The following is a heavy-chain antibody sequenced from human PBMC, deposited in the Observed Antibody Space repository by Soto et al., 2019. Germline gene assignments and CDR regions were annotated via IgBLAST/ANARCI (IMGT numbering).Heavy chain of an antibody. V-gene: IGHV3-33*01. CDR2: IWYDGSNK. Sequence: PGGSLRLSCAASGFTFSSYGMHWVRQAPGKGLEWVAVIWYDGSNKYYADSVKGRFTISRDNSKNTLYLQMNSLKTGDTAVYYCTRLWGYTNNQVVPLDYWGQGTLVTVSS. D-gene: IGHD5-12*01. J-gene: IGHJ4*02. CDR3: TRLWGYTNNQVVPLDY. CDR1: GFTFSSYG.